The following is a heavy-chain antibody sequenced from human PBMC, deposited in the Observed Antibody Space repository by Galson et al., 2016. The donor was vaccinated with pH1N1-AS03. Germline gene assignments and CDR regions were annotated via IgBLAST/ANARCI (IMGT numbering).Heavy chain of an antibody. J-gene: IGHJ4*02. D-gene: IGHD4-23*01. CDR1: GGTFNKYA. CDR2: IIPIFGNS. Sequence: SVKVSCKASGGTFNKYAITWVRQAPGQGLEWMGGIIPIFGNSDYAQKFQGRVTISTDKSTTTAYMELSSLRSEDTAVYYCVRGDGGNNFDFWGQGTLGTVS. V-gene: IGHV1-69*05. CDR3: VRGDGGNNFDF.